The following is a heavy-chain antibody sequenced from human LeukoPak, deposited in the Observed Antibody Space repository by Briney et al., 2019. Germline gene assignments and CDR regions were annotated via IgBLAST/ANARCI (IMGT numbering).Heavy chain of an antibody. J-gene: IGHJ4*02. CDR1: GFTFSSYA. V-gene: IGHV3-23*01. CDR3: AKGGPYSSGYPYDS. Sequence: GALRLSCAASGFTFSSYAMSWVRQAPGKGLEWVSGISGSGASTYYADPVKGRFTISRDKSRNTLYLQTNSLRAEDTAVYYCAKGGPYSSGYPYDSWGQGSLVSVSS. D-gene: IGHD3-22*01. CDR2: ISGSGAST.